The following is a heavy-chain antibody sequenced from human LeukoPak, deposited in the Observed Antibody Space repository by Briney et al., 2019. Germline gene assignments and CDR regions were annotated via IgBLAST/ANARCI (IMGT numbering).Heavy chain of an antibody. D-gene: IGHD6-6*01. CDR2: ISSSSSTI. J-gene: IGHJ4*02. CDR3: AREVAARPFSRLDY. Sequence: GGSLRLSCAASEFTFSPYSMNWVRQAPGKGLEWVSYISSSSSTIYYADSVKGRFTISRDNAKNSLYLQMNSLRDEDTAVYYCAREVAARPFSRLDYWGQGTLVTVSS. V-gene: IGHV3-48*02. CDR1: EFTFSPYS.